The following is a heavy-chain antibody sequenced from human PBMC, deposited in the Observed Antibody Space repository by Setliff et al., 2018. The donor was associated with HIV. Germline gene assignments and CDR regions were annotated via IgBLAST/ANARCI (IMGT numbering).Heavy chain of an antibody. CDR2: IGASNGNT. D-gene: IGHD4-17*01. CDR3: AKTTPQPHYYYYVDV. CDR1: GYIFSTYG. V-gene: IGHV1-18*01. Sequence: GASVKVSCKASGYIFSTYGISWVRQAPGQGLEWMGWIGASNGNTHYAQKVQGRVTLTTDTSTNTAYMELRSLRSDDAAVYYCAKTTPQPHYYYYVDVWGKGPRSPSP. J-gene: IGHJ6*03.